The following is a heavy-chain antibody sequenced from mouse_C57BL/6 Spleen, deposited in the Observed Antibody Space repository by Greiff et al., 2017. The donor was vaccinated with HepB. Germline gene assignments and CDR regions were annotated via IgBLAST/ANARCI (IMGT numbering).Heavy chain of an antibody. CDR1: GYSITSGYY. CDR2: ISYDGSN. Sequence: EVKLQESGPGHVKPSQSLSLTCSVTGYSITSGYYWNWIRQFPGNKLEWMGYISYDGSNNYNPSLKNRISITRDTSKNQFFLKLNSVTTEDTATYYCARDRGYYYAMDYWGQGTSVTVSS. CDR3: ARDRGYYYAMDY. J-gene: IGHJ4*01. V-gene: IGHV3-6*01. D-gene: IGHD3-1*01.